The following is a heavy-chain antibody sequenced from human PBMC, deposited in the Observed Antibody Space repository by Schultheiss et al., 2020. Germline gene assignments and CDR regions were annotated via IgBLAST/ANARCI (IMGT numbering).Heavy chain of an antibody. CDR2: IWYDGSNK. J-gene: IGHJ6*02. CDR1: GFTFSSYG. CDR3: ARRIAAHAYYYYYGMDV. D-gene: IGHD6-6*01. V-gene: IGHV3-33*01. Sequence: GESLKISCAASGFTFSSYGMHWVRQAPGKGLEWVAVIWYDGSNKYYADSVKGRFTISRDNSKNTLYLQMNSLRAEDTAVYYCARRIAAHAYYYYYGMDVWGQGTTVTVSS.